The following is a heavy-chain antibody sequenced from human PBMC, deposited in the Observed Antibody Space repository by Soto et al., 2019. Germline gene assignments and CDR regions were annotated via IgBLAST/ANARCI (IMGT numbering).Heavy chain of an antibody. V-gene: IGHV3-30*18. J-gene: IGHJ6*02. CDR1: GFTFSSYG. CDR2: ISYDGSNK. D-gene: IGHD5-18*01. CDR3: AKVRGYTYGSPYYGMDV. Sequence: GGSLRLSCVASGFTFSSYGMHWVRQAPGKGLEWVAVISYDGSNKDYADSVKGRFTISRDNSINTVYLQMNSLRAEDTAVYYCAKVRGYTYGSPYYGMDVWGQGTTVTVSS.